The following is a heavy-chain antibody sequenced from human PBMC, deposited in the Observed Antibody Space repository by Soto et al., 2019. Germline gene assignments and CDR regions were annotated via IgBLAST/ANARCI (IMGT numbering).Heavy chain of an antibody. Sequence: QVQLQESGPGLVKPSQTLSLTCTVSGGSISSGDYYWSSIRQPPGKGLEWIGYIYYSGSTYFNPSLKSRVTISLDTSKNQFSLKLSSVTAVDTAVYYCARATIFGVVIFDYWCQGTLVIVSS. D-gene: IGHD3-3*01. CDR2: IYYSGST. CDR3: ARATIFGVVIFDY. J-gene: IGHJ4*02. CDR1: GGSISSGDYY. V-gene: IGHV4-30-4*01.